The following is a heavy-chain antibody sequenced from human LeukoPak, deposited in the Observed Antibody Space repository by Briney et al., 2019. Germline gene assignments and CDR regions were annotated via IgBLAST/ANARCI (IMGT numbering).Heavy chain of an antibody. Sequence: SETLSLTCTVSGGSLSSYYWSWIRQPPGKGLEWIGYIYYSGSTNYNPSLKSRVTISVDTSKNQFSLRLSSVTAADTAVYYCARHRSGYAFDIWGQGTMVTVSS. D-gene: IGHD6-19*01. CDR1: GGSLSSYY. CDR2: IYYSGST. J-gene: IGHJ3*02. V-gene: IGHV4-59*08. CDR3: ARHRSGYAFDI.